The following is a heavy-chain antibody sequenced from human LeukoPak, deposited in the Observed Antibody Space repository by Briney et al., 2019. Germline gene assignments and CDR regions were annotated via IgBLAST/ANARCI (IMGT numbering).Heavy chain of an antibody. Sequence: SETLSLTCAVSGYSISSGYYWGWIRQPPGKGLEWIGSIYHSGSTYYSPSLKSRVTISVDTSKNQFSLKLSSVTAADTAVYYCARHYYDFWSGYEPPDWGQGTLVTVSS. CDR1: GYSISSGYY. CDR2: IYHSGST. J-gene: IGHJ4*02. D-gene: IGHD3-3*01. V-gene: IGHV4-38-2*01. CDR3: ARHYYDFWSGYEPPD.